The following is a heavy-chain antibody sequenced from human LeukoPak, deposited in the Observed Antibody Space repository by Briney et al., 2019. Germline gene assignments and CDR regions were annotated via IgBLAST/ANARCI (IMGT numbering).Heavy chain of an antibody. V-gene: IGHV3-73*01. Sequence: GGSLRLSCAASGFTFSGSAMHWVRQASGKGLEWVGRIRSKANSYATAYAASVKGRFTISRDDSKNTAYLQMNSLKTEDTTVYYCTRQEGDYGDYVLYYWGQGTLVTVSS. CDR3: TRQEGDYGDYVLYY. CDR2: IRSKANSYAT. D-gene: IGHD4-17*01. J-gene: IGHJ4*02. CDR1: GFTFSGSA.